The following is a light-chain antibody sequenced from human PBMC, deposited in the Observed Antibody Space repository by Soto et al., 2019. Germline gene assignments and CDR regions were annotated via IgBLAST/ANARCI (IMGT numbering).Light chain of an antibody. J-gene: IGLJ1*01. CDR2: DVN. Sequence: QSALNQPASVSGSPGQSITISCTGTSSDVGGYNYVSWYQQHPGKAPKLMIYDVNNRPSGVSYRFSGSKSGNTASLTISGLQAEDEADYYCSSYTRSSTLVFGTGTKLTV. CDR3: SSYTRSSTLV. V-gene: IGLV2-14*03. CDR1: SSDVGGYNY.